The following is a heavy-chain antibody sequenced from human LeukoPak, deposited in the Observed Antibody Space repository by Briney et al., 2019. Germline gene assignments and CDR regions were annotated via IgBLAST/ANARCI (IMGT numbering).Heavy chain of an antibody. CDR3: ARDDIGPDAFDI. J-gene: IGHJ3*02. Sequence: PGGSLRLSCAASGFTFSSYSMNWVRRAPGKGLEWVSYISRSGTTTHYGDSVKGRFTISRDNTKNSLYLQMNSLRAEDTAVYYCARDDIGPDAFDIWGQGTMVTVSS. CDR1: GFTFSSYS. V-gene: IGHV3-48*04. CDR2: ISRSGTTT. D-gene: IGHD2-15*01.